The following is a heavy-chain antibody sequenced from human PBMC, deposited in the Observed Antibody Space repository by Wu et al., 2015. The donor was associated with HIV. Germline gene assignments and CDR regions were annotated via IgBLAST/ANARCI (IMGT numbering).Heavy chain of an antibody. V-gene: IGHV4-59*01. Sequence: QVQLQESGPGLVKPSETLSLTCTVSGGSISSYYWSWIRQPPGKGLEWIGYIYYSGSTNYNPSLKSRVTISVDTSKNQFSLKLSSVTAADTAVYYCARTIAVAGTDAFDIWGQGTMVTVSS. CDR1: GGSISSYY. D-gene: IGHD6-19*01. CDR2: IYYSGST. CDR3: ARTIAVAGTDAFDI. J-gene: IGHJ3*02.